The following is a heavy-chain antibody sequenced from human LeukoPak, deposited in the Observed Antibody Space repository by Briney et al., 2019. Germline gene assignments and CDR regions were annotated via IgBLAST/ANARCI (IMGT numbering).Heavy chain of an antibody. CDR1: GFTFSSYA. CDR2: ISGSGGST. CDR3: ARDQKYCSSTSCYAGPFDY. V-gene: IGHV3-23*01. J-gene: IGHJ4*02. Sequence: PGGSLRLSCAASGFTFSSYAMSWVRQAPGKGLEWVSAISGSGGSTYYADSVKGRFTISRDNSKNTLYLQMNSLRAEDTAVYYCARDQKYCSSTSCYAGPFDYWGQGTLVTVSS. D-gene: IGHD2-2*01.